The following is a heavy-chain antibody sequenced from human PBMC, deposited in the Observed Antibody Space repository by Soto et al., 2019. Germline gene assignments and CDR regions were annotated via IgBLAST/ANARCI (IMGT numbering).Heavy chain of an antibody. J-gene: IGHJ6*04. CDR1: GYTFTSYD. Sequence: QEQLVQSGAEVKKPGASVKVSCKTSGYTFTSYDMNWVRQAPGPGLEWMGWMNNDSGQGKSAQQFQGRVTMTRDTAIRKGDMERRILRSDDTDVYYGARLRPGSTGYYYYAIDLCGTGTSVTVSS. D-gene: IGHD3-10*01. CDR3: ARLRPGSTGYYYYAIDL. CDR2: MNNDSGQG. V-gene: IGHV1-8*01.